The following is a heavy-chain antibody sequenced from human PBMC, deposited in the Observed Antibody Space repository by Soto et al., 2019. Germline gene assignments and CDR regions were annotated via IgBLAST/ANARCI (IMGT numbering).Heavy chain of an antibody. V-gene: IGHV1-69*06. CDR2: IIPMFGTP. D-gene: IGHD2-21*01. CDR1: GGTFSSHG. Sequence: QVQLVQSGAEVKKPGSSVKVSCKDSGGTFSSHGITWVRQAPGQGLAWMGGIIPMFGTPKYAQRFQGRVSITADKSTTTAYMELSSLRAEDTAVYYCAIGSVVVMGAATGGLIYWGQGALVTVSS. J-gene: IGHJ4*02. CDR3: AIGSVVVMGAATGGLIY.